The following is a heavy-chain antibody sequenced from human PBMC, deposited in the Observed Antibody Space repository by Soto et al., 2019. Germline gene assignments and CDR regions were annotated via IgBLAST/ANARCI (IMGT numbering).Heavy chain of an antibody. CDR1: GFTFSSYW. Sequence: PGGSLRLSCAASGFTFSSYWMSWVRQAPGKGLEWVANIKQDGSEKYYVDSVKGRFTISRDNAKNSLYLQMNGLRAEDTAVYYCARVANYDFWSGYYGSSYYFDYWGQGTLVTVSS. CDR2: IKQDGSEK. CDR3: ARVANYDFWSGYYGSSYYFDY. V-gene: IGHV3-7*01. J-gene: IGHJ4*02. D-gene: IGHD3-3*01.